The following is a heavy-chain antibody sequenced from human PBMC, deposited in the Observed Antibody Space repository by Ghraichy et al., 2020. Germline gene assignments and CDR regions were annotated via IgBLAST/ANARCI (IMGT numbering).Heavy chain of an antibody. V-gene: IGHV3-33*01. J-gene: IGHJ6*02. CDR3: ARDRGAAEQLVPYYYGMDV. CDR2: IWYDGSKQ. Sequence: GGSLRLSCAASRFSFSAYGMHWVRQAPGKGLEWVAVIWYDGSKQYYADSVKGRFTISRDDSKNTLYPQMNSLRVEDTAVYYCARDRGAAEQLVPYYYGMDVWGQGTTVTVSS. D-gene: IGHD6-6*01. CDR1: RFSFSAYG.